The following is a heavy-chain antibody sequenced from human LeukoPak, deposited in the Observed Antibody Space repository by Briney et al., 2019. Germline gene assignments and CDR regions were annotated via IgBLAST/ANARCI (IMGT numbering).Heavy chain of an antibody. V-gene: IGHV4-59*01. J-gene: IGHJ4*02. CDR2: IYYSGST. Sequence: SETLSLTCTVSGGSISSYYWSWIRQPPGKGLEWIGYIYYSGSTNYNPSLKSRVTTSVDTSKNQFSLKLSSVTAADTAVYYCARSEYNSGWYLDYWGQGTLVTVSS. CDR3: ARSEYNSGWYLDY. D-gene: IGHD6-19*01. CDR1: GGSISSYY.